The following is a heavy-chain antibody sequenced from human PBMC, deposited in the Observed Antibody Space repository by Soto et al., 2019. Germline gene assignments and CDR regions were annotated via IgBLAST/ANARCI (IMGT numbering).Heavy chain of an antibody. Sequence: VGSLRLSCAVSGFTFSSYGMHWVRQAPGKGLEWVAVISYDGSNKYYADSVKGRFTISRDNSKNTLYLQMNSLRAEDTAVYYCAKDWIQGVLMVYAFLGRWFDPWGQGTLVTVSS. J-gene: IGHJ5*02. CDR3: AKDWIQGVLMVYAFLGRWFDP. D-gene: IGHD2-8*01. CDR2: ISYDGSNK. V-gene: IGHV3-30*18. CDR1: GFTFSSYG.